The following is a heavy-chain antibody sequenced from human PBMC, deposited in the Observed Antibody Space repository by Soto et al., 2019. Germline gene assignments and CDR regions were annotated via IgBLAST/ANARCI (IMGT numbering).Heavy chain of an antibody. CDR2: ISNYNAIT. CDR3: ARPLGGSGDFFFDP. J-gene: IGHJ5*02. D-gene: IGHD3-3*01. Sequence: ASVKVSCKASGYTFTNYPIAWVRQAPGQGLEWMGWISNYNAITNYAQKFQGRVTMTTDTSTSTAYMELRSLRSDDTAIYYCARPLGGSGDFFFDPWGQGTLVTVS. CDR1: GYTFTNYP. V-gene: IGHV1-18*04.